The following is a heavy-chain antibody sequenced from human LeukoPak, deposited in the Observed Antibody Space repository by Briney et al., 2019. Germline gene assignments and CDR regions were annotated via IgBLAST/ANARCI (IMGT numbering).Heavy chain of an antibody. V-gene: IGHV3-30-3*01. CDR1: GFTFSRYA. Sequence: GGSLRLSCAASGFTFSRYAMHWVRQAPGKGLEWVAVISYDGSNEYFADSVEGRFTISRDNSKNTLYLQINSLRAEDTAVYYCAKETASDFGGAVDYWGQGTLVTVSS. CDR3: AKETASDFGGAVDY. D-gene: IGHD3-10*01. CDR2: ISYDGSNE. J-gene: IGHJ4*02.